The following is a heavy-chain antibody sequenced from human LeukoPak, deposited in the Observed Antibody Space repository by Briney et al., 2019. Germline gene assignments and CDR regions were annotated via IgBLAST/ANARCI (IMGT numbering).Heavy chain of an antibody. CDR3: ARQRGYSYGYVRAGPPFDY. CDR1: GGSMSPYY. J-gene: IGHJ4*02. V-gene: IGHV4-59*08. CDR2: IYYSGST. D-gene: IGHD5-18*01. Sequence: PSETLSLTCTVSGGSMSPYYWCWIRQPPGKGLEWIGYIYYSGSTNYNPSLKSRVTISVDTSKNQFSLKLSSVTAADTAVYYCARQRGYSYGYVRAGPPFDYWGQGTLVTVSS.